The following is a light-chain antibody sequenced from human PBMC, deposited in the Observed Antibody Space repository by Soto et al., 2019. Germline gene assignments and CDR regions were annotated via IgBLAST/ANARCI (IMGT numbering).Light chain of an antibody. CDR1: SSDVGGYNY. V-gene: IGLV2-14*01. J-gene: IGLJ3*02. Sequence: QSALTQPASVSGSPGQSITISCTGTSSDVGGYNYVSWYQQHPGKAPKLMIYDVSNRPSGVSNRFSGSKSGNTASLTISGLQAEDEADYYCSSYTSSSTSWVFGGGTKLTV. CDR2: DVS. CDR3: SSYTSSSTSWV.